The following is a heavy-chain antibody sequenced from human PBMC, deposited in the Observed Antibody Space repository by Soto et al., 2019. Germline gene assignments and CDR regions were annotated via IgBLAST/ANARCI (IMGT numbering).Heavy chain of an antibody. CDR2: IYPGDSDT. CDR3: SRGVDIVVVPAAYYYYYYMDV. J-gene: IGHJ6*03. CDR1: GYSFTSYW. D-gene: IGHD2-2*03. V-gene: IGHV5-51*01. Sequence: GESLKISCKGSGYSFTSYWIGWVRQMPGKGLEWMGIIYPGDSDTRYSPYFQGQVTISADKSISTAYLQWSSLKASDTAMYYFSRGVDIVVVPAAYYYYYYMDVWGKGTTVTVSS.